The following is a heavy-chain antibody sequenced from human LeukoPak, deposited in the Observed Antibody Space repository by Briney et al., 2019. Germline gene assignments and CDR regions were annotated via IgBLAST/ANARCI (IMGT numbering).Heavy chain of an antibody. CDR1: GFTFSSYA. CDR3: AKEIQANWFDP. Sequence: GGSLRLSCAASGFTFSSYAMSWVRQAPGKGLEWVSAISGSGGSTYYADSVRGRFTISRDNAKNSLYLQMNSLRAEDTALYYCAKEIQANWFDPWGQGTLVTVSS. V-gene: IGHV3-23*01. J-gene: IGHJ5*02. CDR2: ISGSGGST.